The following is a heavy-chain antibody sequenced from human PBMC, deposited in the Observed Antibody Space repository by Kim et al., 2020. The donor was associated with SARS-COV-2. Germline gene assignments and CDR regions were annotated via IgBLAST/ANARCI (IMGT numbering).Heavy chain of an antibody. CDR3: AKVTSGSSGWFEYFQR. CDR1: GFTFNSYA. Sequence: GGSLRLSCAASGFTFNSYAMSWVRQAPGKGLEWVSGIRQSGGNTEYADSVKGRFSISRDNSKNTLYLQMNRLRAEDTAVYYCAKVTSGSSGWFEYFQRWGQGTLVPV. V-gene: IGHV3-23*01. CDR2: IRQSGGNT. J-gene: IGHJ1*01. D-gene: IGHD6-19*01.